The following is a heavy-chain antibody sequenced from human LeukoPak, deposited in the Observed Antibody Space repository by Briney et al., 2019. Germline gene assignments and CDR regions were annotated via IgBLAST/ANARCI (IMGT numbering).Heavy chain of an antibody. CDR3: VKELIADTWFDP. CDR1: GFTFSSHA. D-gene: IGHD3-16*02. J-gene: IGHJ5*02. Sequence: GGSLRLSCSASGFTFSSHAMRWVRQAPGKGLESVSAISGNGDTTYYGDSVKGRFTISRDNSKNTLYLQMTSLRPEDTAVYYCVKELIADTWFDPWRQGTLVTVSA. V-gene: IGHV3-64D*09. CDR2: ISGNGDTT.